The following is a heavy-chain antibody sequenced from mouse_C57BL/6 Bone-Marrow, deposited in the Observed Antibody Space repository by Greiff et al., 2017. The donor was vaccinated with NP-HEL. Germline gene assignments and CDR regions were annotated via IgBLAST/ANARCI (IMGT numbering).Heavy chain of an antibody. CDR3: ARGLLWLRRRDYYAMDY. V-gene: IGHV1-64*01. CDR1: GYTFTSYW. Sequence: QVQLQQPGAELVKPGASVKLSCKASGYTFTSYWLHWVKQRPGPGLEWIGMIHPNGGSTHYNEKLQSKATRPVAGKDTSAYMQLSSLTSEDSSVYYCARGLLWLRRRDYYAMDYWGQGTSVTVSS. CDR2: IHPNGGST. D-gene: IGHD2-2*01. J-gene: IGHJ4*01.